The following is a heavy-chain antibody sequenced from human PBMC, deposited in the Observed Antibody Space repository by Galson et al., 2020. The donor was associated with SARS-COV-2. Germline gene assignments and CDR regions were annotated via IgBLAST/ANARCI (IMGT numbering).Heavy chain of an antibody. Sequence: SETLSLTCTVSGGPISTSSEYWGWIRQPPGKGLEWIATISYSGSTYYNPSLKSRAMISVDKSKNQFSLKMDSVTAADTAVYYCARRKYYNYYMDVWGTGTTVTFSS. CDR2: ISYSGST. V-gene: IGHV4-39*01. CDR3: ARRKYYNYYMDV. CDR1: GGPISTSSEY. J-gene: IGHJ6*03.